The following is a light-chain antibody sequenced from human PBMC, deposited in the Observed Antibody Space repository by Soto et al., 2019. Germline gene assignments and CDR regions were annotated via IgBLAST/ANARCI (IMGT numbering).Light chain of an antibody. CDR2: DAS. J-gene: IGKJ4*01. Sequence: DIQLAQSPSSLSASVGDRVTIPCPASQDISKYLNWYQQKPGKAPKLLIYDASNLETGIPSRFSGSGSGTNFSLTITSLQPENIATYYCQQYENLPLTFGGGTKVDIK. CDR3: QQYENLPLT. CDR1: QDISKY. V-gene: IGKV1-33*01.